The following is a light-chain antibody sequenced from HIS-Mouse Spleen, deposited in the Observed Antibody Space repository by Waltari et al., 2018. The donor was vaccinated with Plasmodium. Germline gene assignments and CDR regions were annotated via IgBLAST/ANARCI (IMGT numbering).Light chain of an antibody. V-gene: IGKV4-1*01. J-gene: IGKJ2*01. Sequence: DIVMTQSPDSLAVSLGERATINCKSSQSVLYSSNNKNYLAWYQQKPGQPPKLLIYCASTRESGVPDRFSGSGSGTDVTLTISSLQAEDVAVYYCQQYYSTPPYTFGQGTKLEIK. CDR3: QQYYSTPPYT. CDR1: QSVLYSSNNKNY. CDR2: CAS.